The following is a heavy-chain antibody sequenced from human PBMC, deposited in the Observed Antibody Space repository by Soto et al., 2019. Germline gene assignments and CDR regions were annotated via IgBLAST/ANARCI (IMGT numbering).Heavy chain of an antibody. Sequence: PSETLSLTCTVFGGSISSYYWSWIRQPPGKGLEWIGYIYYSGSTNYNPSLKSRVTISVDTSKNQFSLKLSSVTAADTAVYYCARERPDGARLDPWGQGTLVTVSS. CDR3: ARERPDGARLDP. CDR2: IYYSGST. V-gene: IGHV4-59*12. J-gene: IGHJ5*02. CDR1: GGSISSYY. D-gene: IGHD6-6*01.